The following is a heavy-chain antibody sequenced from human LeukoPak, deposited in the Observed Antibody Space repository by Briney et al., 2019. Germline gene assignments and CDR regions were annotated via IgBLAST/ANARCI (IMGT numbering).Heavy chain of an antibody. CDR3: ARGGVDLGRYYYYGMDV. D-gene: IGHD5-12*01. J-gene: IGHJ6*02. CDR1: GGSISSYY. V-gene: IGHV4-59*01. Sequence: SETLSLTCTVSGGSISSYYWSWIRQPPGKGLEWIGYIYYSGSTNYNPSLKSRVTISVDTSKNQFSLKLSSVTAADTAVYYCARGGVDLGRYYYYGMDVWGQGTTVTVSS. CDR2: IYYSGST.